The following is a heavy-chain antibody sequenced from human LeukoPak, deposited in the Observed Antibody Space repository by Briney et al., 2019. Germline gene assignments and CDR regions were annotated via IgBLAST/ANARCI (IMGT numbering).Heavy chain of an antibody. Sequence: ASVKVSCKASGYTFTSYGISWVRQAPGQGLEWMGWISAYNGNTNYEQKFQGRDTMTTDTSTSTAYMELRSLRSDDTAVYYCARETGNWFDHWGQGTLVTVSS. CDR3: ARETGNWFDH. CDR2: ISAYNGNT. V-gene: IGHV1-18*01. CDR1: GYTFTSYG. D-gene: IGHD3-9*01. J-gene: IGHJ5*02.